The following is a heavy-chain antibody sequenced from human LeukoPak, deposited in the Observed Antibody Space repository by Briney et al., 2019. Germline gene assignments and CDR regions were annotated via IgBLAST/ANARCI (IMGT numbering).Heavy chain of an antibody. CDR1: GGSISSSSYY. CDR2: IYYSGST. CDR3: AREGYCGGGSCYGY. J-gene: IGHJ4*02. V-gene: IGHV4-39*01. D-gene: IGHD2-15*01. Sequence: SETLSLTCTVSGGSISSSSYYWGWIRQPPGKGLEWIGSIYYSGSTYYNPSLKSRVTISVDTSKNQFSLKLSSVTAADTAVYYCAREGYCGGGSCYGYWGQGTLVTVSS.